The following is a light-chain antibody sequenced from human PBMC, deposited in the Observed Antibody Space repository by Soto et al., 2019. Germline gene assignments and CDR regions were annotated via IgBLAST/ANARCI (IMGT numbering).Light chain of an antibody. V-gene: IGKV1-5*03. J-gene: IGKJ4*01. CDR3: QQYDIYSWLT. Sequence: DIQMTQSPSTLSASVEDRVTITCRASQSISSWLAWYQQKPGKAPKLLIFGASSLDSGVPSRFSGSGSGTEFTLTISSLQPDDFATYYCQQYDIYSWLTFGGGTKVEMK. CDR2: GAS. CDR1: QSISSW.